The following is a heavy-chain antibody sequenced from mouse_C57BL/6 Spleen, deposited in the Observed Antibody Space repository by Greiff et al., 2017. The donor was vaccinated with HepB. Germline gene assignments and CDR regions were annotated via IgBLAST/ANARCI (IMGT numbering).Heavy chain of an antibody. Sequence: EVKVVESGAELVRPGASVKLSCTASGFNIKDDYMHWVKQRPEQGLEWIGWIDPENGDTEYASKFQGKATITADTSSNTAYLQLSSLTSEDTAVYYCTIPTAQATSTWFAYWGQGTLVTVSA. D-gene: IGHD3-2*02. J-gene: IGHJ3*01. CDR2: IDPENGDT. CDR3: TIPTAQATSTWFAY. V-gene: IGHV14-4*01. CDR1: GFNIKDDY.